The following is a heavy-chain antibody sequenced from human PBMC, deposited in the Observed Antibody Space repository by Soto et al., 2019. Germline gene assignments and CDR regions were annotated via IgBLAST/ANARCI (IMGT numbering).Heavy chain of an antibody. CDR1: GFTVSSNY. V-gene: IGHV3-53*01. J-gene: IGHJ4*02. D-gene: IGHD5-12*01. CDR3: ARARDGYNFPYEPT. CDR2: SYSGGST. Sequence: EVQLVESGGGLIQPGGSLRLSCVASGFTVSSNYMSWVRQAPGKGLEWVAVSYSGGSTDYADSVRGRFTISRDNSKNTLYPQMNRLRAEDTAVYYCARARDGYNFPYEPTWGQGPLVTVSS.